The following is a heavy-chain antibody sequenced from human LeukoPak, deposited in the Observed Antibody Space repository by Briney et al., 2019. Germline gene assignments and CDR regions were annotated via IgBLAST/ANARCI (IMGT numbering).Heavy chain of an antibody. CDR2: IYYSGST. CDR3: AREAYDSSGSRAFDI. Sequence: SETLSLTCTVSGGSISSSSYYWGWIRQPPGKGLERIGSIYYSGSTYYNPSLKSRVTISVDPSKNQFSLKLSSVTAADTAVYYCAREAYDSSGSRAFDIWGQGTMVTVSS. V-gene: IGHV4-39*07. D-gene: IGHD3-22*01. J-gene: IGHJ3*02. CDR1: GGSISSSSYY.